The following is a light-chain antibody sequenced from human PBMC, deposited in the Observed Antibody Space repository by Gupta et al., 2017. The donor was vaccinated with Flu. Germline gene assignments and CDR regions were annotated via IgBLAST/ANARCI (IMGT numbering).Light chain of an antibody. CDR2: WAS. CDR3: QQYYSTPRT. J-gene: IGKJ1*01. V-gene: IGKV4-1*01. CDR1: QSILHSSNNKNY. Sequence: DIVMTQSPDSLTVSLGERATLNCKSSQSILHSSNNKNYLAWYQQKPGQPPKLLISWASTRESGVPDRFSGSGSGTDFTLTISSLQAEDVAVYYCQQYYSTPRTFGQGTKVEIK.